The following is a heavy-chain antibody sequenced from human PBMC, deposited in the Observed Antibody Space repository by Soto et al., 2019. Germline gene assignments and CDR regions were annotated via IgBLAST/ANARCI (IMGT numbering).Heavy chain of an antibody. V-gene: IGHV3-30-3*01. D-gene: IGHD2-2*01. Sequence: GGSLRLSCAASGFTFSNYAIHWVRQAPGKGLEWVAVISYDGSNKYYTDSVKGRFIISRDNSENTLYLQMNSLRAEDTAVYYCARDRGYCSSTSCRNYFDYWGQGTLVTVSS. CDR3: ARDRGYCSSTSCRNYFDY. CDR2: ISYDGSNK. CDR1: GFTFSNYA. J-gene: IGHJ4*02.